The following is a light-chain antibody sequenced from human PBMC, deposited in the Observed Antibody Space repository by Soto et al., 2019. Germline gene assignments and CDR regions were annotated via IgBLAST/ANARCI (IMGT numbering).Light chain of an antibody. V-gene: IGKV3-20*01. CDR3: QPSSTS. Sequence: EIVLTQSPGTLSLSPGERATLSCRASQSVSSSYLAWYQQTPGQAPRPLIYGASSSATGIPDRFRGSGSGTDFTLTINRLEPEYCAVYYCQPSSTSFGGGTRVEIK. CDR1: QSVSSSY. J-gene: IGKJ4*01. CDR2: GAS.